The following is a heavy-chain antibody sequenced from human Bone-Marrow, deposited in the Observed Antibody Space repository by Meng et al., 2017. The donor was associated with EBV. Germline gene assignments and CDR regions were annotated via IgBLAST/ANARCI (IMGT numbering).Heavy chain of an antibody. CDR1: RGSIATGGYS. D-gene: IGHD3-22*01. J-gene: IGHJ4*02. CDR3: ARGDDSSGLDY. Sequence: QLQLPESGSGLVKPSHPLSLTWVVTRGSIATGGYSWSWIRQPPGKGLEWIGYIYHSGSTSYNPSLKSRVTISVDRSKNQFSLKLNSVTAADTAVYYCARGDDSSGLDYWGQGTLVTVSS. CDR2: IYHSGST. V-gene: IGHV4-30-2*01.